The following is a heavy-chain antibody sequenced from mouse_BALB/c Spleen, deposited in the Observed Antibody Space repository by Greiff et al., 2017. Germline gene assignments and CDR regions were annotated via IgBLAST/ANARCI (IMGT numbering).Heavy chain of an antibody. J-gene: IGHJ1*01. D-gene: IGHD2-12*01. CDR1: GFTFSSYG. CDR2: INSNGGST. V-gene: IGHV5-6-3*01. CDR3: ARLRRSEYWYFDV. Sequence: EVQLQQSGGGLVQPGGSLKLSCAASGFTFSSYGMSWVRQTPDKRLELVATINSNGGSTYYPDSVKGRFTISRDNAKNTLYLQMSSLKSEDTAMYYCARLRRSEYWYFDVWGAGTTVTVSS.